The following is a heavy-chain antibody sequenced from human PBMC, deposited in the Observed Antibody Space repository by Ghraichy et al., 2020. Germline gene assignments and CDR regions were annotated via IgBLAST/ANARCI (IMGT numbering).Heavy chain of an antibody. CDR2: IRSDDDK. Sequence: SGPTLVKPTPTLTLTCTFSGFSLTTSGMYVNWIRQPPGKALEWLARIRSDDDKNYSTSLRARLTISKDTSKNQVVLSMTNVDPADTATYYCAREYRMAIAVPDTYYYYPMDDWGQGTTVTVSS. CDR3: AREYRMAIAVPDTYYYYPMDD. V-gene: IGHV2-70*11. CDR1: GFSLTTSGMY. D-gene: IGHD6-19*01. J-gene: IGHJ6*02.